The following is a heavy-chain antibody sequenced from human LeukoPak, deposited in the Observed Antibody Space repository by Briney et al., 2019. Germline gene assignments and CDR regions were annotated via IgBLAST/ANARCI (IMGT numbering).Heavy chain of an antibody. V-gene: IGHV3-73*01. Sequence: RTRGSLRLSCAASGFTFSGSPMHWVRQASGKGLEWVGRIRGKANGYATAYAASVRGRFTISRDDSKNTAYLQMNSLKTEDTAVYYCTSWGGIAVGYYMDVWGKGTTVTVSS. CDR3: TSWGGIAVGYYMDV. CDR1: GFTFSGSP. CDR2: IRGKANGYAT. J-gene: IGHJ6*03. D-gene: IGHD6-19*01.